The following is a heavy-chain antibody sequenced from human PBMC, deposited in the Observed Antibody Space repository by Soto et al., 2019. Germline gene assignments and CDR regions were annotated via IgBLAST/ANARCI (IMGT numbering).Heavy chain of an antibody. CDR3: ARESQYYYDN. CDR2: IWYDGSNK. J-gene: IGHJ1*01. CDR1: GLTFRSYG. Sequence: QVQLVESGGGVVQPGRSLRLSCAASGLTFRSYGMHWVRQAPGKGLEWVAVIWYDGSNKYYADSVKGRFTISRDNSKNTLYLQMNSLRAEDTAVYYCARESQYYYDNWGQGTLVTVSS. V-gene: IGHV3-33*01. D-gene: IGHD3-22*01.